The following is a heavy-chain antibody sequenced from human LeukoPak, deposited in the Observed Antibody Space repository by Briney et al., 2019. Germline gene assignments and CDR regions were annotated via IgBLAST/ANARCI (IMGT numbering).Heavy chain of an antibody. CDR2: IYHSGST. Sequence: PSETLSLTCTVSGGSISSGGYYWSWIRQPPGKGLEWIGYIYHSGSTYYNPSLKSRVTISVDRSKNQFSLKLSSVTAADTAVYYCARSSGGYSYGPDDYWGQGTLVTVSS. D-gene: IGHD5-18*01. CDR1: GGSISSGGYY. CDR3: ARSSGGYSYGPDDY. J-gene: IGHJ4*02. V-gene: IGHV4-30-2*01.